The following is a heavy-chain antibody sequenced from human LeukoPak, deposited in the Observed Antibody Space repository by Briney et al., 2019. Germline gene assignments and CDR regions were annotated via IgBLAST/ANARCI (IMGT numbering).Heavy chain of an antibody. CDR3: ARDRFDDSSGYYYHYYYYMDV. CDR1: GFTFSSYE. V-gene: IGHV4-39*07. CDR2: IYYLGNT. D-gene: IGHD3-22*01. J-gene: IGHJ6*03. Sequence: GSLRLSCAASGFTFSSYEMNWVRQPPRKGLEWSGSIYYLGNTDYNPSLKSRVTISVDTSKNQFSLRLRSVTAADTAVYYCARDRFDDSSGYYYHYYYYMDVWGKGTTVTVSS.